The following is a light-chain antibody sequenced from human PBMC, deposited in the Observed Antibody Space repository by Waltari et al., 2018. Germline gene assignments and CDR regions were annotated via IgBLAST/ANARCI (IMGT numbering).Light chain of an antibody. V-gene: IGLV1-44*01. Sequence: QSVLTQPPSASGTPGQRVTISCSGTYSNIGTNVVNWYQQLPGTAPKLLIYRNDLRPAGVPDRFSGAKSGSSASLAISGLHSEDEADYYCAAWDDSLNGRWVFGGGTKVTVL. CDR2: RND. CDR1: YSNIGTNV. CDR3: AAWDDSLNGRWV. J-gene: IGLJ3*02.